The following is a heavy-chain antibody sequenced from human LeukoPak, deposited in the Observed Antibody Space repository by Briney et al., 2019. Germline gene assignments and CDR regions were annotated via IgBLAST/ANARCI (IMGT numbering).Heavy chain of an antibody. J-gene: IGHJ4*02. D-gene: IGHD4-17*01. CDR3: ASTSTVTLDY. CDR1: GFTFSSYS. V-gene: IGHV3-21*01. CDR2: ISSSNSYI. Sequence: GGSLRLSCAASGFTFSSYSVNWVRQAPGKGLEWVSSISSSNSYIYYADSVKGRFTISRDNAKNSLFLQMNSLRDEDTAVYYCASTSTVTLDYWGQGTLVTVSS.